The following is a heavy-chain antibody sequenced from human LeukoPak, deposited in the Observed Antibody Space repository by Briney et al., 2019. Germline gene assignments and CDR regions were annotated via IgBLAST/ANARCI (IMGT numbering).Heavy chain of an antibody. V-gene: IGHV4-30-4*02. CDR1: GGSISRGEYY. D-gene: IGHD4-17*01. CDR2: IYYSGST. CDR3: ARAGDGDYVNGKNWDPGYYYYYGMDV. Sequence: PSETLSLTCTVSGGSISRGEYYWSWIRQPPGKGLEWIGYIYYSGSTDYNPSLKSRVTISVDTSKNQFSLKLSSVTAADTAVYYCARAGDGDYVNGKNWDPGYYYYYGMDVWGQGTTVTVSS. J-gene: IGHJ6*02.